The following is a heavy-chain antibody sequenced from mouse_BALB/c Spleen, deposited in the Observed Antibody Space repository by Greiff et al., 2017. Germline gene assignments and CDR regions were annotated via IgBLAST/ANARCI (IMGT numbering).Heavy chain of an antibody. Sequence: VQLKESGGGLVKPGGSLKLSCAASGFTFSSYTMSWVRQTPEKRLEWVATISSGGSYTYYPDSVKGRFTISRDNAKNTLYLQMSSLKSEDTAMYYCTRGDYYGSSSRPYFDYWGQGTTLTVSS. CDR3: TRGDYYGSSSRPYFDY. J-gene: IGHJ2*01. D-gene: IGHD1-1*01. V-gene: IGHV5-6-4*01. CDR2: ISSGGSYT. CDR1: GFTFSSYT.